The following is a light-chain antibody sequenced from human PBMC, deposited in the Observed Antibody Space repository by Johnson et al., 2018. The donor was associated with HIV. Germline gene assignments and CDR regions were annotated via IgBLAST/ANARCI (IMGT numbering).Light chain of an antibody. J-gene: IGLJ1*01. CDR2: EKN. Sequence: QSVLTQPPSVSAAPGQKVTISCSGSSSDMGNYAVSWYQQLPGTAPKLLIYEKNKRPSGIPDRFSASKSGTSATLDITALQTGDEAYYYCGTWDSSLGAHYVFGTGTKVTVL. CDR3: GTWDSSLGAHYV. V-gene: IGLV1-51*02. CDR1: SSDMGNYA.